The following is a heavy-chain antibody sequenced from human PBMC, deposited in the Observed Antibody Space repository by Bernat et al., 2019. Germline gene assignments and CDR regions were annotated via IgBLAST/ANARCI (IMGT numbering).Heavy chain of an antibody. CDR3: ARDQWRIFDY. D-gene: IGHD6-19*01. J-gene: IGHJ4*02. V-gene: IGHV3-7*03. CDR1: GFTFSGYW. Sequence: EVQLVESGGGLVQPGGSLRLSCAASGFTFSGYWMGWVRQAPGKGLEWVVNINEDGSEKYYVDSVKGRFTISRDNAKNSLYLQMNSLRAEDTAVYYCARDQWRIFDYWGQGTLVPVSS. CDR2: INEDGSEK.